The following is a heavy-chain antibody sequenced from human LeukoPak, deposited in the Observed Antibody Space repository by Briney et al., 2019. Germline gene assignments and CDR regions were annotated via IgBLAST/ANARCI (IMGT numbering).Heavy chain of an antibody. CDR1: SGSISSGDYY. CDR3: ARGLQLWLPSYYYYMDV. V-gene: IGHV4-30-4*08. J-gene: IGHJ6*03. Sequence: SETLSLTCTVSSGSISSGDYYWRWIRQPPGKGLEWIGYIYYSGSTYYNPSLRSRVTISVDTSKNQFSLKLSSVAAADTAVYYCARGLQLWLPSYYYYMDVWGKGTTVTVSS. CDR2: IYYSGST. D-gene: IGHD5-18*01.